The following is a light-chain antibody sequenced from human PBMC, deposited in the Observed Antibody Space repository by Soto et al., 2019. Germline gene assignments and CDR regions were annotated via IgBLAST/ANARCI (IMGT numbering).Light chain of an antibody. Sequence: EIVLTQSPDTLSLSPGERATLSCRASQSVSSSYFAWYQQKPGQAPRLLIYDASSRATGIPDRFSGSGSGTDFTLTINKLEPEDFAVYYCQQYGSSPLTFGGGAKVEIK. J-gene: IGKJ4*01. CDR3: QQYGSSPLT. CDR2: DAS. V-gene: IGKV3-20*01. CDR1: QSVSSSY.